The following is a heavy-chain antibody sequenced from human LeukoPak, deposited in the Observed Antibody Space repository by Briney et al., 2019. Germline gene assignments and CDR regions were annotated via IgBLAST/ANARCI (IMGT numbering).Heavy chain of an antibody. V-gene: IGHV3-23*01. CDR1: GFTFSAYA. J-gene: IGHJ4*02. CDR3: AKDRGGSGSYLYFFDY. D-gene: IGHD3-10*01. CDR2: ITGSGGST. Sequence: PGGSLRLSCEASGFTFSAYAMTWVRQAPGKGLEWVSAITGSGGSTYYADSVKGRFAISRDNSKNTLYLQMSSLRAEDTAVYYCAKDRGGSGSYLYFFDYWGQGTLVAVSS.